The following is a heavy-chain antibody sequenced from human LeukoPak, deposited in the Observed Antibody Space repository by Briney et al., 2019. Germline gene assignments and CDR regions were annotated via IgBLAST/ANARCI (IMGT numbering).Heavy chain of an antibody. CDR1: GFTISNYW. D-gene: IGHD1-26*01. J-gene: IGHJ3*02. CDR3: ARPLRATGAWDAFDI. CDR2: IKQDGSEK. V-gene: IGHV3-7*01. Sequence: GGSLRLSCAASGFTISNYWLSWVRQAPGKGLEWVANIKQDGSEKYYVDSVKGRFTIYRDNDKNSLYLQMNSLRVEDTAGYYCARPLRATGAWDAFDIWGQGTMVTVSS.